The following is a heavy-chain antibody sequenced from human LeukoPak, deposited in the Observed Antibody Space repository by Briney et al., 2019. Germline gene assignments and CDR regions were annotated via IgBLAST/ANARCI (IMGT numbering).Heavy chain of an antibody. CDR3: ATQKGIQLWLTYYYYGMDV. D-gene: IGHD5-18*01. CDR2: FDPEDGET. Sequence: ASVKVSCNVSGYTLTELSMHWVRQAPGKGLEWMGGFDPEDGETIYAQKFQGRVTMTEDTSTDTAYMELSSLRSEDTAVYYCATQKGIQLWLTYYYYGMDVWGQGTTVTVSS. V-gene: IGHV1-24*01. J-gene: IGHJ6*02. CDR1: GYTLTELS.